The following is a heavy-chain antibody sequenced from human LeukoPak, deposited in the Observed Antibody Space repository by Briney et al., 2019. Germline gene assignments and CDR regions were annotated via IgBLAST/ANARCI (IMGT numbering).Heavy chain of an antibody. Sequence: PGGSLRLSCAASGFTFSSYGMHWVRQAPGKGLEWVAVIWYDGSNKYYADSVKGRFTISRDNSKNTLYLQMNSLRAEDTAVYYCARDQGYCSSTSCSTGDSFDYWGQGTLVTVSS. CDR3: ARDQGYCSSTSCSTGDSFDY. CDR1: GFTFSSYG. V-gene: IGHV3-33*01. CDR2: IWYDGSNK. J-gene: IGHJ4*02. D-gene: IGHD2-2*02.